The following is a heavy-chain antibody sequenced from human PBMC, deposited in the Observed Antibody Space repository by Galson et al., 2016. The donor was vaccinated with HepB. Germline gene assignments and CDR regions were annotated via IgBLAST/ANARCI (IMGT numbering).Heavy chain of an antibody. CDR1: EFTFSSYD. D-gene: IGHD3-16*01. Sequence: SLRLSCAASEFTFSSYDMHWLRQGTGKGLEWLSAVGVAGDTHYPGSVRGPFTISRENAKNSLYLQMNSLSAGDTAVYFCARAPEGAYFFDYWGQGTLVTVSS. V-gene: IGHV3-13*01. CDR3: ARAPEGAYFFDY. J-gene: IGHJ4*02. CDR2: VGVAGDT.